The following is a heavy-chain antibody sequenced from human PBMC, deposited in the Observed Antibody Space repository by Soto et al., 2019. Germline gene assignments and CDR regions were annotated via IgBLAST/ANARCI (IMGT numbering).Heavy chain of an antibody. CDR2: ISAYNGNT. V-gene: IGHV1-18*01. J-gene: IGHJ6*03. CDR3: ARDPFVEVAADYYYYMDV. Sequence: RASVKVSCKASGYTFTSYGISWVRQAPGQGLEWMGWISAYNGNTNYAQKLQGRVTMTTDTSTSTAYMELRSLRSDDTAVYYCARDPFVEVAADYYYYMDVWSKGTTVTVSS. CDR1: GYTFTSYG. D-gene: IGHD2-15*01.